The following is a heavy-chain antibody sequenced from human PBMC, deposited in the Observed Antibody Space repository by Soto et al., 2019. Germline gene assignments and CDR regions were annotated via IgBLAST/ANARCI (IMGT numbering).Heavy chain of an antibody. Sequence: GGSLRLSCAASGFTFNTYWMSWVRQAPGKGLEWVANIKPDGSEKWYVDSVKGRFTISRDNAKNSLYLQMNSLRAEDTAVYFCARGGYYDTSGPFSDAFDIWGQGTMVTVSS. D-gene: IGHD3-22*01. V-gene: IGHV3-7*04. CDR2: IKPDGSEK. CDR1: GFTFNTYW. CDR3: ARGGYYDTSGPFSDAFDI. J-gene: IGHJ3*02.